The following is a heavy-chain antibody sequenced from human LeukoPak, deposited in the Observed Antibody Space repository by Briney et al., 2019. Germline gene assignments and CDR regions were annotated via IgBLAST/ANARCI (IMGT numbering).Heavy chain of an antibody. CDR2: IYSGGNT. D-gene: IGHD2-21*02. CDR1: GFTVSSNY. J-gene: IGHJ4*02. V-gene: IGHV3-53*01. CDR3: ARTQICGGDCSSDY. Sequence: GGSLRLSCAASGFTVSSNYMGWVRQAPGKGLEWVSVIYSGGNTYYADSVKGRFTISRDNSKNTLYLQMNSLRAEDTAVYYCARTQICGGDCSSDYWGQGTLVTVSS.